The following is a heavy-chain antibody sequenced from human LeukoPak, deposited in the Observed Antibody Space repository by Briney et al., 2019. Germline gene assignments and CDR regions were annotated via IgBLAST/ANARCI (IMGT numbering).Heavy chain of an antibody. Sequence: SETLSPTCTVSGGSISSSSYYWGWIRQPPGKGLEWIGSIYYSGSTYYNPSLKSRVTISVDTSKNQFSLKLSSVTAADTAVYYCARDSIVVVPAATTTVTAVDYWGQGTLVTVSS. CDR1: GGSISSSSYY. V-gene: IGHV4-39*07. J-gene: IGHJ4*02. D-gene: IGHD2-2*01. CDR2: IYYSGST. CDR3: ARDSIVVVPAATTTVTAVDY.